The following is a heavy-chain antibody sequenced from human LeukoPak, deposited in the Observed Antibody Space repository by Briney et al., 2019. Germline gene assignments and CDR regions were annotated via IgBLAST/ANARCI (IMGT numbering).Heavy chain of an antibody. CDR2: ISGSGGTS. Sequence: GGSLRLSCAASGFTFNTYAISWVRQAPGKGLEWVSVISGSGGTSYYADSVKGRFTISRDNSKNTLYLQMNSLRAEDTAVYYCAKKLVGSYPFDYWGQGTLVTVSS. CDR1: GFTFNTYA. CDR3: AKKLVGSYPFDY. D-gene: IGHD1-26*01. V-gene: IGHV3-23*01. J-gene: IGHJ4*02.